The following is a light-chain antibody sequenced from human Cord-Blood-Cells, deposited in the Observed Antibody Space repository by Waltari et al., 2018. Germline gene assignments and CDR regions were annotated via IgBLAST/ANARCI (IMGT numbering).Light chain of an antibody. CDR3: NSRDSSGNHYV. Sequence: SSELTQDPAVSVALGQTVRITCQGDNLRSYYVSWYQQKPGQAPVLVIYGKNNRPSGIPERFSGSSSGNTASLTITGAQAEDEADYYCNSRDSSGNHYVFGTGTKVTVL. J-gene: IGLJ1*01. V-gene: IGLV3-19*01. CDR2: GKN. CDR1: NLRSYY.